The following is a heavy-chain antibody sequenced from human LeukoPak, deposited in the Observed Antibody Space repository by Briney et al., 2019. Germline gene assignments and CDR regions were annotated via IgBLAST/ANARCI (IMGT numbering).Heavy chain of an antibody. D-gene: IGHD3-3*01. CDR3: ARDRSVRYSDL. J-gene: IGHJ2*01. V-gene: IGHV3-33*01. CDR2: IWYDGSSK. CDR1: GFTFRNYG. Sequence: QSGWSLRLSCAASGFTFRNYGMHWVRQAPGKGLEWVAVIWYDGSSKYYADSVKGRFTMSRDNSKNTLYLQMNSLRVDDTAVYYCARDRSVRYSDLWGRGTLVTVFS.